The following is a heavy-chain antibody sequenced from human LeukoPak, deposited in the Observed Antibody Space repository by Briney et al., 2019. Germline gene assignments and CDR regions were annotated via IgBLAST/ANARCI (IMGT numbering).Heavy chain of an antibody. CDR2: ITWNSAGI. CDR3: AKDRLSGFDAFDI. J-gene: IGHJ3*02. CDR1: GFTFDDYA. Sequence: GRSLRLSCAASGFTFDDYAMHWVRQAPGKRLEWVSGITWNSAGIDYADSVKGRFTISRDNAKNSLYLQMNSLRAEDMALYYCAKDRLSGFDAFDIWGQGTMVTVSS. D-gene: IGHD6-25*01. V-gene: IGHV3-9*03.